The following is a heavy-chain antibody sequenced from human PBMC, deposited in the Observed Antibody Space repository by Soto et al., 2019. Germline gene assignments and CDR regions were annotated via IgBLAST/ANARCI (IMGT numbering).Heavy chain of an antibody. CDR3: ARGHSALGPNYYFDY. V-gene: IGHV4-34*01. D-gene: IGHD3-16*01. CDR1: GGSFSGYY. Sequence: SETLSLTCAVYGGSFSGYYWSWFRQPPGKGLKGIGEINHSGSTNYNPSLKSRVTISVDTSKNQFSLKLSSVTAADTAVYYCARGHSALGPNYYFDYWGQGTLVTVSS. CDR2: INHSGST. J-gene: IGHJ4*02.